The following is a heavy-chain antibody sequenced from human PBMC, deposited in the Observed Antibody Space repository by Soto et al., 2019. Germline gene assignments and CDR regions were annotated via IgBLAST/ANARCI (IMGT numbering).Heavy chain of an antibody. Sequence: QVQLVESGGGVVQPGRSLRLSCAASGFTFSSYGMHWVRQAPGKGLEWVAVISYDGSNKYYADSVKGRFTISRDNSKNTLYLQMNSLRAEDTAVYYCAKDPCQQLVLYWFDPWGQGTLVTVSS. D-gene: IGHD6-13*01. CDR2: ISYDGSNK. J-gene: IGHJ5*02. V-gene: IGHV3-30*18. CDR3: AKDPCQQLVLYWFDP. CDR1: GFTFSSYG.